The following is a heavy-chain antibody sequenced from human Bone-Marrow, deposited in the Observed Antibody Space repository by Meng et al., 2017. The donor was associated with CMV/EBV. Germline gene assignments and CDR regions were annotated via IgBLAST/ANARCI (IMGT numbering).Heavy chain of an antibody. CDR2: INHSGST. CDR1: GGSFSGYY. Sequence: SETLSLTCAVYGGSFSGYYWSWIRQPPGKGLEWIGEINHSGSTNYNPSLKSRVTISVDTSKNQFSLKLSSVTAADTAVYYCARGSLIVPAAVDYWGQGTLVTFAS. CDR3: ARGSLIVPAAVDY. V-gene: IGHV4-34*01. D-gene: IGHD2-2*01. J-gene: IGHJ4*02.